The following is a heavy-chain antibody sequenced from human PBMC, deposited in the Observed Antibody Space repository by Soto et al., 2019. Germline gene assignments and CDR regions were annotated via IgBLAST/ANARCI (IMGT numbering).Heavy chain of an antibody. CDR2: INSDGSST. D-gene: IGHD5-18*01. Sequence: PGGSLRLSCAASGFTFSSYWMHWVRQAPGKGLVWVSRINSDGSSTSYADSVKGRFTISRGNAKNTLYLQMNSLRAEDTAVYYCERSYPRTAPDVWGQGSTVSVSS. J-gene: IGHJ6*02. V-gene: IGHV3-74*01. CDR1: GFTFSSYW. CDR3: ERSYPRTAPDV.